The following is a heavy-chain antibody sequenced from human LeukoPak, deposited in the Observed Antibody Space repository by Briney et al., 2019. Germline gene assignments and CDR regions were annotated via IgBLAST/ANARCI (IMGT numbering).Heavy chain of an antibody. D-gene: IGHD3-16*02. Sequence: PSETLSLTCTVSGGSISSYYWSWIRQPPGKGLEWIGYIYYSGSTNYNPSLKSRVTISVDTAKNLFSLKLTSVTAADTAVYYCARVTGGLSPSDYWGQGILVTVSS. CDR3: ARVTGGLSPSDY. V-gene: IGHV4-59*01. J-gene: IGHJ4*02. CDR1: GGSISSYY. CDR2: IYYSGST.